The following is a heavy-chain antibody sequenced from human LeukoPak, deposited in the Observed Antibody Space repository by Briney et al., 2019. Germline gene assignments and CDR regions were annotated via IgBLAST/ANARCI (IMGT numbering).Heavy chain of an antibody. Sequence: SQTLSLTCTVSGGSISSGDYYWSWIRQPPGKGLEWIGYIYYSGSTYYNPSLKSRVTISVDTSKNQFSLKLSSVTAADTAVYYCARDFAYYYYYMDVWGKGTTVTVSS. CDR1: GGSISSGDYY. J-gene: IGHJ6*03. V-gene: IGHV4-30-4*08. D-gene: IGHD3-9*01. CDR3: ARDFAYYYYYMDV. CDR2: IYYSGST.